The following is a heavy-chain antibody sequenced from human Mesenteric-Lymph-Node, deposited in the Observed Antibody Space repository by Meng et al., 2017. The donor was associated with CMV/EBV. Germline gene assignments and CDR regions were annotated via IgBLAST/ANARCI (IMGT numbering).Heavy chain of an antibody. CDR2: IYSGGNT. Sequence: ASGFTVSSNYLSWVRQAPGKGLEWVSLIYSGGNTHYADSVKGRFTISRDNSKNTVYLQMNSLRAEDTAVYYCARATYIAAAAYFDYWGHGTLVTVSS. V-gene: IGHV3-53*01. CDR1: GFTVSSNY. CDR3: ARATYIAAAAYFDY. D-gene: IGHD6-13*01. J-gene: IGHJ4*01.